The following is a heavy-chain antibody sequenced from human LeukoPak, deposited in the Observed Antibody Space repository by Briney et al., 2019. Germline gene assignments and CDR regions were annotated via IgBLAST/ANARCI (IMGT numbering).Heavy chain of an antibody. Sequence: PGGSLRPSCAASGFTFNTHGMHWVRQAPGKGLEWVAIIWYDGSNKYYSDSVKGRFTISRDNSKNTLYLQMNSLRAEDTAVYYCARISCTGGRCKPYSYYDMDVWGQGTTVTVSS. CDR3: ARISCTGGRCKPYSYYDMDV. CDR2: IWYDGSNK. D-gene: IGHD2-15*01. CDR1: GFTFNTHG. V-gene: IGHV3-33*01. J-gene: IGHJ6*02.